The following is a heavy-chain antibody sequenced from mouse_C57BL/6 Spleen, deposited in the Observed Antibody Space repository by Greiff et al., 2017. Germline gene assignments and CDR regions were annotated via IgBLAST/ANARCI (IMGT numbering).Heavy chain of an antibody. Sequence: QVQLQQPGAELVKPGASVQLSCKASGYTFTSYWMHWVKQRPGQGLEWIGMIHPNSGSTNYNEKFKSKATLTVDKSSSTAYMQLSSLTSEDSAVYYCARLAGTGFFDYWGQGTTLTVSS. D-gene: IGHD4-1*01. CDR3: ARLAGTGFFDY. CDR2: IHPNSGST. CDR1: GYTFTSYW. V-gene: IGHV1-64*01. J-gene: IGHJ2*01.